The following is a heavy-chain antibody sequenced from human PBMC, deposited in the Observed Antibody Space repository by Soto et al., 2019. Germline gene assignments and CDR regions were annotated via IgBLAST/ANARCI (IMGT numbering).Heavy chain of an antibody. CDR2: ISYDGSNK. CDR3: AKAPTAYHYYMDV. Sequence: QVQLVESGGGVVQPGRSLRLSCAASGFTFSSYGMHWVRQAPGKGLEWVAVISYDGSNKYYADSVKGRFTISRDNSKNTLYLQMNSLRAEDMAVYYCAKAPTAYHYYMDVWGKGTTVTVSS. V-gene: IGHV3-30*18. CDR1: GFTFSSYG. J-gene: IGHJ6*03.